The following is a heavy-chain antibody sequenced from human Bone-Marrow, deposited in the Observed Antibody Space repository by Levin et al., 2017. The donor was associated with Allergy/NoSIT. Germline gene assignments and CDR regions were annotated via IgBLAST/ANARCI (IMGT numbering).Heavy chain of an antibody. D-gene: IGHD6-19*01. V-gene: IGHV1-2*02. J-gene: IGHJ4*02. CDR3: ARLPNGQWLERNNYFDH. CDR1: GYTFSDYF. CDR2: VNPNSGGT. Sequence: AASVKVSCKASGYTFSDYFTHWVRQAPGQGLEWMGWVNPNSGGTYYAHHLQGRVTMTSDTSSTTAYMELKSLISDDTAVYYCARLPNGQWLERNNYFDHWGQGTLVTVSS.